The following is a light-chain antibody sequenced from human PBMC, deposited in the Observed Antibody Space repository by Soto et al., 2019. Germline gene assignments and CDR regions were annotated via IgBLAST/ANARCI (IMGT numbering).Light chain of an antibody. Sequence: EIVLTQSPGTLSLSPGKRATISCRASQSVSSNYLAWYRQKPGQAPRLLIYAASNRARGIPDRFGGSGSGPAFTLTVSRLEPDDFAVDYCRQYGSAPWTFGQGTKVEI. CDR3: RQYGSAPWT. CDR2: AAS. V-gene: IGKV3-20*01. J-gene: IGKJ1*01. CDR1: QSVSSNY.